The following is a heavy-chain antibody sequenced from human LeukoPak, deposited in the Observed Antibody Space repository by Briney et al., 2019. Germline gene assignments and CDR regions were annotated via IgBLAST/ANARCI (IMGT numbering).Heavy chain of an antibody. J-gene: IGHJ4*02. D-gene: IGHD1-14*01. CDR3: ARDLGLSSATPGPTYFDY. CDR2: ISSSSSTI. CDR1: GFTFSSYS. Sequence: PVGSLRLSCAASGFTFSSYSRNWVRQAPGKGLEWFSYISSSSSTIYYADSVKGRFTISRDNAKNSLYLQMNSLRAEDTAVYYCARDLGLSSATPGPTYFDYWGQGTLVTVSS. V-gene: IGHV3-48*01.